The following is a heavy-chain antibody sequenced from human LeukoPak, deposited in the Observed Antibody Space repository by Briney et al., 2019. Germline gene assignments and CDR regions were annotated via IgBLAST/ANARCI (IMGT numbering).Heavy chain of an antibody. D-gene: IGHD6-19*01. V-gene: IGHV4-59*08. CDR3: ARQVSKIAVTGTRVFGTLDY. J-gene: IGHJ4*02. CDR1: GGSISSYY. CDR2: IHYSGST. Sequence: PSETLSLTCTVSGGSISSYYWNWIRPPPGKELEWIGYIHYSGSTNYNPSLKSRVTISVDTSKNQFSLKLSSVTAADTAVYYCARQVSKIAVTGTRVFGTLDYWGQGTLVTVSS.